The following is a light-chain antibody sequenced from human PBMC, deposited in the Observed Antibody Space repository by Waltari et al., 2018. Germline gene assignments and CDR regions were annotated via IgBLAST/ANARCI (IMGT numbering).Light chain of an antibody. V-gene: IGLV1-40*01. Sequence: QSVLTQPPSVSGAPGQRVTISCTGSSSNIGAGYDVHWYQQLPGTAPKLLILGTGDRPSGVPDRFSGSKSGTSASLAITGLQAEDEADYCCQSYDSSLSGSVFGGGTKLTVL. J-gene: IGLJ2*01. CDR3: QSYDSSLSGSV. CDR1: SSNIGAGYD. CDR2: GTG.